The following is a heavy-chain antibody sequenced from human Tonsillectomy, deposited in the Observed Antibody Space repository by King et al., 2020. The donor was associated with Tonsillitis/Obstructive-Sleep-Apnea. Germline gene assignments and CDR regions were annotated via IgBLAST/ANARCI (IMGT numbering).Heavy chain of an antibody. J-gene: IGHJ4*02. V-gene: IGHV4-34*01. D-gene: IGHD2-2*01. CDR3: ARGPRGLFGCSSTSCYRGGFDY. Sequence: VQLQQWGAGLLKPSETLSLTCAVYGGSFSGYYWSWIRQPPGKGLEWIGEINHSGSTNYNPSLKSRVTISVDTSKNQFSLKLSSVTAADTAVYYCARGPRGLFGCSSTSCYRGGFDYWGQGTLVTVSS. CDR1: GGSFSGYY. CDR2: INHSGST.